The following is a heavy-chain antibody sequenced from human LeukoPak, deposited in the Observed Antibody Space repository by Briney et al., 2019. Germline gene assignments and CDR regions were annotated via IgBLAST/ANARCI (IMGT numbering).Heavy chain of an antibody. CDR1: GYTFTGYY. V-gene: IGHV1-2*02. D-gene: IGHD5-18*01. CDR3: ARDPDTAMAGDDS. Sequence: ASVKVSCKGSGYTFTGYYMHWLRQAPGQGLEWMGWINPNSGGTNYAQNFQGRVTMTRDTSISTANMELSRLRSDDTAVYYCARDPDTAMAGDDSWGQGTLVTVSS. CDR2: INPNSGGT. J-gene: IGHJ4*02.